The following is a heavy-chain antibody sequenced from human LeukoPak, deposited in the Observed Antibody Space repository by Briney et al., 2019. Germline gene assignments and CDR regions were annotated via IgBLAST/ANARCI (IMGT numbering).Heavy chain of an antibody. CDR3: ASSKGYCTNGVCYRRPTIDAFDI. J-gene: IGHJ3*02. Sequence: GGSLRLSCAASGFTFSSYSMNWVRQAPGKGLEWVSYISSSGSTIYYADSVKGRFTISRDNAKNSLYLQMNSLRAEDTAVYYCASSKGYCTNGVCYRRPTIDAFDIWGQGTMVTVSS. CDR2: ISSSGSTI. D-gene: IGHD2-8*01. V-gene: IGHV3-48*04. CDR1: GFTFSSYS.